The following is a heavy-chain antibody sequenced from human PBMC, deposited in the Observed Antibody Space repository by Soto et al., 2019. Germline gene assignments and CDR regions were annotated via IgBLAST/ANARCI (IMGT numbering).Heavy chain of an antibody. CDR3: ARERYQVISDGMDV. D-gene: IGHD2-2*01. CDR1: GYTFTGYY. CDR2: INPETGGT. J-gene: IGHJ6*02. V-gene: IGHV1-2*02. Sequence: ASVKVSCKASGYTFTGYYVHWVREAPGQGLEWMGWINPETGGTSYAQKFQGRVTLSRDTSINTAYLELSRLRFDDAAVYFCARERYQVISDGMDVGGQVTTVTVSS.